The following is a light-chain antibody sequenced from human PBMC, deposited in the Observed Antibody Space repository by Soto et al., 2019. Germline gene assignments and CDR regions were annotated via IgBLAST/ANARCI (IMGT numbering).Light chain of an antibody. CDR1: NSNIGTNT. V-gene: IGLV1-44*01. Sequence: QSVLTQPPSTSGTPGQMVTISCSGDNSNIGTNTVNWYRQVPGTAPQLLIYNNNQRPSGISGRFSGSKSGTSASLAISGLKSEDEADYYCAAWDDSLKGRLFGGGTTLTVL. CDR3: AAWDDSLKGRL. J-gene: IGLJ2*01. CDR2: NNN.